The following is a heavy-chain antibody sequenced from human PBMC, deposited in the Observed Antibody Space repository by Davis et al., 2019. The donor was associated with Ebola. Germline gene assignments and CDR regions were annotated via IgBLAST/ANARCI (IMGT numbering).Heavy chain of an antibody. Sequence: MPSETLSLTCTVSGGSISDYYWSWIRQPPGKGLEWIGYVSYSGSTKYHPSLTSRATISVDTSKNQFSLKLSSVTAADTAVYYCARAIYYYDSSGYSDYWGQGTLVTVSS. CDR3: ARAIYYYDSSGYSDY. CDR1: GGSISDYY. CDR2: VSYSGST. V-gene: IGHV4-59*01. D-gene: IGHD3-22*01. J-gene: IGHJ4*02.